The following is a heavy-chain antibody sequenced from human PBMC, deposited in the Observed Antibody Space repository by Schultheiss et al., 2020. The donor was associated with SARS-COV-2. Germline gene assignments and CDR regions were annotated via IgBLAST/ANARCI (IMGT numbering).Heavy chain of an antibody. V-gene: IGHV3-23*01. J-gene: IGHJ4*02. D-gene: IGHD1-26*01. CDR1: GFTFSSYA. CDR3: AKDARGFLTAVDY. CDR2: LSVSGST. Sequence: GGSLRLSCSASGFTFSSYAMSWVRQAPGKGLEWVSDLSVSGSTYYADSVKGRFIISRDNSKNTLYLQMNSLRAEDTAVYYCAKDARGFLTAVDYWGQGTLVTVSS.